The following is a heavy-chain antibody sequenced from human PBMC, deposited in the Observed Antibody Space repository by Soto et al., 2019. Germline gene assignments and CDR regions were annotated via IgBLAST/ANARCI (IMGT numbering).Heavy chain of an antibody. V-gene: IGHV1-3*01. D-gene: IGHD1-1*01. CDR1: GYTFTTHA. CDR3: ARGKGMEENYYYGLDI. J-gene: IGHJ6*02. Sequence: GASVKVSCKASGYTFTTHAMHWVRQAPGQSLEWMGWINGGTGQTKHSQRLQGRVNITRDTSASTAYMELSSLRSEDTAVYYCARGKGMEENYYYGLDIWGQGTTVTVSS. CDR2: INGGTGQT.